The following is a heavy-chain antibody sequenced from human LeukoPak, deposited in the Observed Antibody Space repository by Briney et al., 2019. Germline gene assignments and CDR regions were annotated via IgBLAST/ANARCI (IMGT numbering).Heavy chain of an antibody. Sequence: PGGSLRLSCAASGFTFSSYSMNWVRQAPGKGLEWVPAISGSTGRTYYADSVKGRFTISRDNSKNTLYLQMNSLRADDTAVYYCARMDYDSSGYLGHWGQGTLVTVSS. CDR2: ISGSTGRT. J-gene: IGHJ4*02. CDR3: ARMDYDSSGYLGH. V-gene: IGHV3-23*01. CDR1: GFTFSSYS. D-gene: IGHD3-22*01.